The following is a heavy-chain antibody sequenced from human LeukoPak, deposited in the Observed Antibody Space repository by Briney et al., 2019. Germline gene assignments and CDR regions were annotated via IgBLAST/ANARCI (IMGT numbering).Heavy chain of an antibody. D-gene: IGHD6-19*01. CDR3: ARDGGHSSGPLGVNFDY. J-gene: IGHJ4*02. CDR1: GFTFSSYA. V-gene: IGHV3-30-3*01. Sequence: PGGSLRLSCAASGFTFSSYAMHWVRQAPGKGLEWVAVISYDGSNKYYADSVKGRFTISRDNSKNTLYLQMNSLRAEDTAVYYCARDGGHSSGPLGVNFDYWGQGTLVTVSS. CDR2: ISYDGSNK.